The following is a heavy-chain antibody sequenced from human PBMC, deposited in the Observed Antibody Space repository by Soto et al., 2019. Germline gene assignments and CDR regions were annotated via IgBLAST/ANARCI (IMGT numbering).Heavy chain of an antibody. CDR2: ISGSGGVT. D-gene: IGHD2-21*01. J-gene: IGHJ3*02. V-gene: IGHV3-23*01. CDR3: AKVTDCGVSRSDDGSDI. CDR1: GFTFSSYS. Sequence: EVQLLESGGGLAQPGGSLRLSCAASGFTFSSYSMNWVRQAPGKGLEWVSIISGSGGVTSYADSVKGRFTISRDNSKSSLFLQMKSLRDEDTAVYYCAKVTDCGVSRSDDGSDIWGHGTLVTVS.